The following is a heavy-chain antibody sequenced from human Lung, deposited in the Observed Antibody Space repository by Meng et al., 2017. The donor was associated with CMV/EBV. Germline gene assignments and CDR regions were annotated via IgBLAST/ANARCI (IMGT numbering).Heavy chain of an antibody. CDR2: VSHSGST. V-gene: IGHV4-34*01. Sequence: SXTLSLXCAVYGGAFRDNSWSWIRQPPGKGLEWIGEVSHSGSTNYNPSLKSRVTISLDTSENQFYLKLTSVTAADTAVYYCARVATYSGYYYRYYYYGMDVWXKGTXVTVSS. D-gene: IGHD1-26*01. CDR1: GGAFRDNS. J-gene: IGHJ6*04. CDR3: ARVATYSGYYYRYYYYGMDV.